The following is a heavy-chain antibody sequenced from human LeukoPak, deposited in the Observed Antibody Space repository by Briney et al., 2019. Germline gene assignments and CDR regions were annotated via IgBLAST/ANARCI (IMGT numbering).Heavy chain of an antibody. CDR1: GFTFSSYA. V-gene: IGHV3-23*01. CDR3: AKSGSGKVDY. D-gene: IGHD3-10*01. J-gene: IGHJ4*02. Sequence: PGGSLRLSCAASGFTFSSYAMSWVRQAPGKGLEWVSAISGSGGSTYYADSVKGRFTISRDNSKNTLFLQMSSLRAEDTAIYYCAKSGSGKVDYWGQGTLVTVSS. CDR2: ISGSGGST.